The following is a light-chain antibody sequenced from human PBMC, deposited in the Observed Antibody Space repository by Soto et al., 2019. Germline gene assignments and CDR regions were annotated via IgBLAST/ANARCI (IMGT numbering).Light chain of an antibody. J-gene: IGKJ1*01. Sequence: EIVKTQSPATLSLSPGERATLSCRASQSVSINLAWYQQKPGQAPRLLIYGVSTRATGIPARFSGSGSGTEFTLTISSLQSEDFALYYCQQYNKWWTFGQGTKVDIK. V-gene: IGKV3-15*01. CDR2: GVS. CDR1: QSVSIN. CDR3: QQYNKWWT.